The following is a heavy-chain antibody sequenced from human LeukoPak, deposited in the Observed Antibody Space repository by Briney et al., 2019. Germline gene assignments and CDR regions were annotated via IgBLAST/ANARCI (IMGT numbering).Heavy chain of an antibody. CDR2: IWYDGSNK. Sequence: GGSLRLSCAASGFTLSSYGMHWVRQAPGKGLEWVAVIWYDGSNKYYADSVKGRFTISRDNSKNTLYLQMNSLRAEDTAVYYCARGHSSGWASPFDYWGQGTLVTVSS. CDR3: ARGHSSGWASPFDY. CDR1: GFTLSSYG. J-gene: IGHJ4*02. V-gene: IGHV3-33*01. D-gene: IGHD6-19*01.